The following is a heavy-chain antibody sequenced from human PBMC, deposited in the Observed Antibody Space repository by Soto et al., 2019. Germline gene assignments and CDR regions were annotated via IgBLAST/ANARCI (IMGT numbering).Heavy chain of an antibody. D-gene: IGHD5-18*01. CDR1: GFTFSSYS. Sequence: EVQLVESGGGLVQPGGSLRLSCAASGFTFSSYSMNWVRQAPGKGLEWVSYISSSSSTIYYADSVKGRFTISRDNSKNSLYLQMNSLRDEDTAVYDCARVPGSSYGPPDYWGQGTLVTVSS. V-gene: IGHV3-48*02. CDR3: ARVPGSSYGPPDY. CDR2: ISSSSSTI. J-gene: IGHJ4*02.